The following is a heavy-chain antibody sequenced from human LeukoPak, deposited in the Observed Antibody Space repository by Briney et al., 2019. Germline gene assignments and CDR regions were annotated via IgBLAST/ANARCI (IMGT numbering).Heavy chain of an antibody. Sequence: GGSLRLSCAASGFPFSSYAMTWVRQAPGKGLECVANIKQDGYEKYYVDSVKRRYPIPRDNTKNSLYLQMNSLRAEGTAVYFCARDGETHCGAEPPLYWGQGTLVTVSS. CDR1: GFPFSSYA. D-gene: IGHD2-21*01. J-gene: IGHJ4*02. CDR2: IKQDGYEK. CDR3: ARDGETHCGAEPPLY. V-gene: IGHV3-7*01.